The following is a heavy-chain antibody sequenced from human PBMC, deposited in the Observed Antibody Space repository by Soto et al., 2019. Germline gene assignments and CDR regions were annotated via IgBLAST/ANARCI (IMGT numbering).Heavy chain of an antibody. CDR3: ASREGAAAWDYYYYGMDV. CDR1: GGTVSIYA. Sequence: QVQLVQSGAEVTKPGSSVKVSCKASGGTVSIYAISWVRQAPGQGLEWMVGIIPIFGTANYAQKFQGRVTITADAAASGGYMVLSSVRAEDMAVYCWASREGAAAWDYYYYGMDVWFQGTTVTVSS. D-gene: IGHD2-15*01. CDR2: IIPIFGTA. J-gene: IGHJ6*02. V-gene: IGHV1-69*01.